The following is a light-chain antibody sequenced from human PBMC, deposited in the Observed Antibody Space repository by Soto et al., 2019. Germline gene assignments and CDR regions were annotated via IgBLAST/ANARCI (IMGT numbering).Light chain of an antibody. J-gene: IGLJ1*01. CDR3: GADHGSGSNFAYV. V-gene: IGLV9-49*01. Sequence: QSVLTQPPSASASLGASVTLTCTLSSGDSNYKVDWFQQRPGKGPRFVMRVGIGGIVGSKGDGIPDRFSVLGSGLNRYLTIKNIQEEDESDYHCGADHGSGSNFAYVFGTGTKLTVL. CDR1: SGDSNYK. CDR2: VGIGGIVG.